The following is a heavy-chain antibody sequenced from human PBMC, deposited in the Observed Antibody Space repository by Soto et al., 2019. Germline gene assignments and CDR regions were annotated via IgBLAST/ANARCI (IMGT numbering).Heavy chain of an antibody. CDR3: ARGETYYYDSSGYLNWFDP. CDR1: GGSISSGDYY. Sequence: QVQLQESGPGLVKPSQTLSLTCTVSGGSISSGDYYWSWIRQPPGKGLEWIGYIYYSGSTYYNPSFKSRVTISVDTSKNQFSMKLSSVTAADTAVYYCARGETYYYDSSGYLNWFDPWGQGTLVTVSS. J-gene: IGHJ5*02. CDR2: IYYSGST. D-gene: IGHD3-22*01. V-gene: IGHV4-30-4*01.